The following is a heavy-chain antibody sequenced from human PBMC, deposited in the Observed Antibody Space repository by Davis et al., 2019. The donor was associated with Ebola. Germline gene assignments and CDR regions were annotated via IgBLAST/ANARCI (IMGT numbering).Heavy chain of an antibody. CDR2: INTNTGNP. Sequence: AASVKVSCKASGYTFTSHAINWVRQAPGQGLEWPGWINTNTGNPTHAQDFTGRFVFSLDTSVSTAYLQISGLKAEDTAVYYCARHRSGGAADYWGQGTLVTVSS. J-gene: IGHJ4*02. CDR3: ARHRSGGAADY. D-gene: IGHD1-26*01. CDR1: GYTFTSHA. V-gene: IGHV7-4-1*02.